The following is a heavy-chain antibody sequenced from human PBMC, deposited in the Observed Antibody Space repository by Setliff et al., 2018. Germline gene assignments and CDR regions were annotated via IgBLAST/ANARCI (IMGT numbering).Heavy chain of an antibody. CDR3: GRGFSRMEGWGNWFDP. V-gene: IGHV4-39*01. D-gene: IGHD3-3*01. J-gene: IGHJ5*02. Sequence: SETLSLTCTVSGGSVSNSGFFWGWLRQAPGKGLEWIGNIYDSGSSNYNASLRSRLIITRDTSKNQISLKLTSVTAADTAVYSCGRGFSRMEGWGNWFDPWGQGILVTVSS. CDR1: GGSVSNSGFF. CDR2: IYDSGSS.